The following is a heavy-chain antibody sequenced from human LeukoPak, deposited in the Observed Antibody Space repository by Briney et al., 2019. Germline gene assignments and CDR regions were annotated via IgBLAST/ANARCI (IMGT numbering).Heavy chain of an antibody. CDR3: ARGIDYGDYEPIDY. D-gene: IGHD4-17*01. CDR1: GYSLSMGYT. Sequence: SGTLSLPCAFSGYSLSMGYTWGWIRQPPGRGLGGIGSIYHSGSTYYSPSLKSRVTISVDTSKNQFSLKLSSVTAADTAVYYCARGIDYGDYEPIDYWGQGTLVTVSS. V-gene: IGHV4-38-2*01. J-gene: IGHJ4*02. CDR2: IYHSGST.